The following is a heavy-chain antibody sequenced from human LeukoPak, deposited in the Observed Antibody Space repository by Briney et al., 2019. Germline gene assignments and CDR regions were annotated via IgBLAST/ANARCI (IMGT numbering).Heavy chain of an antibody. CDR3: ARGAGYCSSTSCYDP. CDR1: GGSISSYY. CDR2: IYTSGST. Sequence: PSETLSLTCTVSGGSISSYYWSWIRQPAGKGLEWIGRIYTSGSTNYNPSLKSRVTMSVDTSKNQFFLKLSSVTAADTAVYYCARGAGYCSSTSCYDPWGQGTLVTVSS. J-gene: IGHJ5*02. V-gene: IGHV4-4*07. D-gene: IGHD2-2*01.